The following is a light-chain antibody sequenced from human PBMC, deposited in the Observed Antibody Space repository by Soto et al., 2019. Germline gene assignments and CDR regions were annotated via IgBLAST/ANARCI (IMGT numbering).Light chain of an antibody. CDR3: QQYGSSPIT. J-gene: IGKJ5*01. CDR1: QSVGHNY. CDR2: GAS. Sequence: ENVLTQSPGTLSFSPGDRATLSCRASQSVGHNYLAWFQQKPGQAPRLLIYGASSRATGIPDRFRGSGSGTDFTLTISRLEPEDFAVYYCQQYGSSPITFGQGTRLEIK. V-gene: IGKV3-20*01.